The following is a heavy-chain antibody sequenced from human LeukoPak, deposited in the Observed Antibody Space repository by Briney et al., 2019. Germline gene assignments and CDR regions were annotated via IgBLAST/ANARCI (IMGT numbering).Heavy chain of an antibody. D-gene: IGHD3-10*01. V-gene: IGHV1-18*04. J-gene: IGHJ4*02. CDR2: ISAYNGNT. CDR1: GYTFTRYG. Sequence: GASVKVSCKASGYTFTRYGISWVRQAPGQGLEWMGWISAYNGNTNYAQKLQGSVTMTTDTSTSTAYMELRSLRSDDTAVYYCARGPYYYGSGSYHYWGQGTLVTVSS. CDR3: ARGPYYYGSGSYHY.